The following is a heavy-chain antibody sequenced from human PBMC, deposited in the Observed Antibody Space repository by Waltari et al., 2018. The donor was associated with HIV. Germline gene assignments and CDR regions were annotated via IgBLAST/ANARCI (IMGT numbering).Heavy chain of an antibody. CDR1: GGSISSGSYY. D-gene: IGHD3-3*01. CDR2: IYTSGST. J-gene: IGHJ5*02. V-gene: IGHV4-61*02. Sequence: QVQLQESGPGLVKPSQTLSLTCPVSGGSISSGSYYWRWLRPPAGKGLELIGRIYTSGSTNYNPSLKSRVTISVDTSKNQFSLKLRSVTAADTAVYYCARAYYDFWSGTGSSGNWFDPWGQGTLVTVSS. CDR3: ARAYYDFWSGTGSSGNWFDP.